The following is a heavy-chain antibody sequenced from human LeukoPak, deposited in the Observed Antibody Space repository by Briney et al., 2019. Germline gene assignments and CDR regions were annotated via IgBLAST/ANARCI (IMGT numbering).Heavy chain of an antibody. D-gene: IGHD5-18*01. CDR3: ARGYSYGLAPFDY. CDR2: IKQDGSEE. V-gene: IGHV3-7*01. Sequence: PGGSLRLSCVASGFTFTNYWMSWVRQVPGKGLEWVANIKQDGSEELYADSVRGRYTISRENAKNSLYLQMNSLRAEDTAVYHCARGYSYGLAPFDYWGQGTLVSVSS. CDR1: GFTFTNYW. J-gene: IGHJ4*02.